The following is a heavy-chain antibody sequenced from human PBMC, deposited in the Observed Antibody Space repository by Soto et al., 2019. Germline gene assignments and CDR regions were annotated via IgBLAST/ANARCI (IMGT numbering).Heavy chain of an antibody. J-gene: IGHJ4*02. CDR1: GFTFSGSA. CDR2: IRSKANSYAT. CDR3: TSPRGSAYCGGDCDY. Sequence: GGSLRLSCAASGFTFSGSAMHWVRQASGKGLEWVGRIRSKANSYATAYAASVKGRFTISRDDSKNTAYLQMNSLKTEDTAVYYCTSPRGSAYCGGDCDYWGQGTLVTVSS. D-gene: IGHD2-21*01. V-gene: IGHV3-73*01.